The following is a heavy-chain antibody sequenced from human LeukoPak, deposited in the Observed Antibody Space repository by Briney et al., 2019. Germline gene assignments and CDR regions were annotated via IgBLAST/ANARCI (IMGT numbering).Heavy chain of an antibody. CDR2: IYYSGST. J-gene: IGHJ4*02. CDR3: ARELYYYDSSGPLGFDC. D-gene: IGHD3-22*01. CDR1: GGSISSYY. V-gene: IGHV4-59*01. Sequence: SETLSLTCTVSGGSISSYYWSWIRQPPGKGLEWIGYIYYSGSTNYNPSLKSRVTISVDTSKNQFSLKLSSVTAADTAVYYCARELYYYDSSGPLGFDCWGQGTLVTVSS.